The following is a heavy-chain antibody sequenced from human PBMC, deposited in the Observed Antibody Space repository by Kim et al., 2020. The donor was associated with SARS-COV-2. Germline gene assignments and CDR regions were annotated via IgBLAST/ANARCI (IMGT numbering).Heavy chain of an antibody. CDR3: ARQYDSSGYI. V-gene: IGHV4-59*08. CDR2: ST. Sequence: STNYNPSLKSRVTISVDTSKNQFSLKLSSVTAADTAVYYCARQYDSSGYIWGQGTLVTVSS. J-gene: IGHJ4*02. D-gene: IGHD3-22*01.